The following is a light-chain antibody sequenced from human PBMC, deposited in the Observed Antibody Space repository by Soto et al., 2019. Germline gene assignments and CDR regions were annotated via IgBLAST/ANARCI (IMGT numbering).Light chain of an antibody. J-gene: IGKJ4*01. CDR2: AAS. CDR3: QQYYSYPLS. Sequence: AMGMTQSPNIFSASTGDRVSITCLASQGISSYLAWYQQKPGKAPKLLIYAASTLQSGVPSRFSGSGSGTDFTLTISCLQSEDFATYYCQQYYSYPLSFGGGTKVDI. V-gene: IGKV1-8*01. CDR1: QGISSY.